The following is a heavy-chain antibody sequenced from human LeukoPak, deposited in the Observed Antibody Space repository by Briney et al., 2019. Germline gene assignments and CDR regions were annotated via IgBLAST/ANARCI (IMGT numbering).Heavy chain of an antibody. CDR3: ARVGYDSSGHHRYAFDI. D-gene: IGHD3-22*01. J-gene: IGHJ3*02. V-gene: IGHV1-2*02. Sequence: GASVKVSCKASGYTFTGYYIHWVRQAPGQGLEWMGWINPNSGDANYAQNFQDRVTMTRDTSISTAYMELRSLRSDDTAVYYCARVGYDSSGHHRYAFDIWGQGTMVTVSS. CDR1: GYTFTGYY. CDR2: INPNSGDA.